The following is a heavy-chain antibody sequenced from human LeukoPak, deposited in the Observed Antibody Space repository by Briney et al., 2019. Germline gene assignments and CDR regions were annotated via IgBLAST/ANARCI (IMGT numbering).Heavy chain of an antibody. Sequence: GGSLRLSCAASGFTFSNAWMSWGRQAPGKGLEWVGHIKSKTDGGTADSAAPVKGRFTISRDDSKTTLYLQMNSLKTEDTAVYYCTTSPASDGFNIWGQGTMVTVSS. J-gene: IGHJ3*02. CDR3: TTSPASDGFNI. CDR1: GFTFSNAW. CDR2: IKSKTDGGTA. V-gene: IGHV3-15*01.